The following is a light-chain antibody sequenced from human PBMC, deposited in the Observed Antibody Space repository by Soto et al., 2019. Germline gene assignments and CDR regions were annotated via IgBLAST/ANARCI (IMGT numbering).Light chain of an antibody. Sequence: DIQMTQSPSSLSASVGDRVTITCQASQDISNYLNWYQKKPGKAPKLLIYDASNLETGVPSRFSGSGSGTDVTFTISSLQPEDIATYYCQQYDNLLTFGGGTKVEIK. CDR2: DAS. V-gene: IGKV1-33*01. CDR3: QQYDNLLT. J-gene: IGKJ4*01. CDR1: QDISNY.